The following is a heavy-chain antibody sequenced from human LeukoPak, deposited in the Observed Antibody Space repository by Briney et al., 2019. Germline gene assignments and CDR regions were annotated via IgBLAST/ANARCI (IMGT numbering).Heavy chain of an antibody. CDR2: INPNSGGT. D-gene: IGHD3-3*01. J-gene: IGHJ6*03. CDR3: ARDGLWSGFDYYYMDV. Sequence: GASVKVSCKASGYTFTGYYMHWVRQAPGQGLEWMEWINPNSGGTNYAQKFQGRVTMTRDTSISTAYMELSRLRSDDTAVYYCARDGLWSGFDYYYMDVWGKGTTVTVSS. CDR1: GYTFTGYY. V-gene: IGHV1-2*02.